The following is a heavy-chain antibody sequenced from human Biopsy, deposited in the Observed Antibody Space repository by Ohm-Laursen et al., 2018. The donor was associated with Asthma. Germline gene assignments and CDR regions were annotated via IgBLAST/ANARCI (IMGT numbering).Heavy chain of an antibody. CDR1: GGTFNGDA. V-gene: IGHV1-69*13. Sequence: ASVKVSCKASGGTFNGDAISWVRQAPGQGLEWMGGIIPILGTPSYAQNFQSRLTITADDSTSTVYMELSSLRSEDTAMYYCARSYCGGDCFSPSDYWGQGTLVTVSS. CDR2: IIPILGTP. J-gene: IGHJ4*02. D-gene: IGHD2-21*01. CDR3: ARSYCGGDCFSPSDY.